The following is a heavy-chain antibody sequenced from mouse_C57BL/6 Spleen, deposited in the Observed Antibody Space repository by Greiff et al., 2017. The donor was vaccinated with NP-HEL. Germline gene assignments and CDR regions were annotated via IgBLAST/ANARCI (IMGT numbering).Heavy chain of an antibody. CDR3: ARDPYYYGSSQDYFDY. J-gene: IGHJ2*01. CDR1: GFTFSSYA. V-gene: IGHV5-4*01. Sequence: DVMLVESGGGLVKPGGSLKLSCAASGFTFSSYAMSWVRQTPEKRLEWVATISDGGSYTYYPDNVKGRCTISRDNAKNNLYLQMSHLKSEDTAMYYCARDPYYYGSSQDYFDYWGQGTTLTVSS. D-gene: IGHD1-1*01. CDR2: ISDGGSYT.